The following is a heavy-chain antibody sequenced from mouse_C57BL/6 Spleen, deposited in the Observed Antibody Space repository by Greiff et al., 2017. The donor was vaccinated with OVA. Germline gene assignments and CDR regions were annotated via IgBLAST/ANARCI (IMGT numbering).Heavy chain of an antibody. CDR3: ARERTGWVAY. D-gene: IGHD4-1*01. CDR2: IDPSDSST. V-gene: IGHV1-59*01. J-gene: IGHJ3*01. CDR1: GYTFTSYW. Sequence: QVQLQQPGAELVRPGTSVKLSCKASGYTFTSYWMHWVKQRPGQGLEWIGVIDPSDSSTNYNQKFKGKATLTVDTSSSTAYMQLSSLTSEDSAVYYCARERTGWVAYWGQGTLVTVSA.